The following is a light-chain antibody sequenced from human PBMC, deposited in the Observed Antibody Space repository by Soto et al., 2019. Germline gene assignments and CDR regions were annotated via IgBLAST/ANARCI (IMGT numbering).Light chain of an antibody. CDR2: QVT. J-gene: IGLJ1*01. V-gene: IGLV2-8*01. CDR3: MSYAGGNRFV. CDR1: INDVGGYNY. Sequence: LTQPPSASGSPGQSVTISCAGTINDVGGYNYVSWYQQHPGKVPQLMIYQVTKRPSGVPDRFSASKSDTTASLTISGLQAEDEGDYYCMSYAGGNRFVFGTGTKVT.